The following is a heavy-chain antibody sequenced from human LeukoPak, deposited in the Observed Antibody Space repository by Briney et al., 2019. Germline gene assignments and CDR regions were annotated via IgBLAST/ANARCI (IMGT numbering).Heavy chain of an antibody. J-gene: IGHJ5*02. V-gene: IGHV1-69*04. Sequence: SVKVSCKASGGTFSSYPISWVRQAPGQGLEWMGRIIPILGIANYAQKFQGRVTITADKSTSTAYMELSSLRSEDTAVYYCARGRERTAAAQPNWFDPWGQGTLVTVSS. CDR3: ARGRERTAAAQPNWFDP. CDR1: GGTFSSYP. D-gene: IGHD6-13*01. CDR2: IIPILGIA.